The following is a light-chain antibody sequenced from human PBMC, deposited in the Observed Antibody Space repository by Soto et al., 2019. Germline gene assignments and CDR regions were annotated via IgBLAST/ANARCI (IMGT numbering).Light chain of an antibody. CDR3: SSYTISSTEV. V-gene: IGLV2-14*03. Sequence: QSALTQPASVSGSPGQSITISCTGTTTDVGGYNYVSWYQHHPGKAPKLLIYDVNSRPSGVSDRFSGSKSGNTASLTISGLQPEDEADYYCSSYTISSTEVFGTGTKLTVL. CDR1: TTDVGGYNY. CDR2: DVN. J-gene: IGLJ1*01.